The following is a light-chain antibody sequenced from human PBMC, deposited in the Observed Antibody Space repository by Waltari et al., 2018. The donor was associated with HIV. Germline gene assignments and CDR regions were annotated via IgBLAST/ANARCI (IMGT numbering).Light chain of an antibody. CDR3: AAWDDSLNGHVL. CDR2: NNN. CDR1: SSNIGSNP. Sequence: QSVLTQPPSASGTPGQRVTFSSSGSSSNIGSNPVDWYQKLPGTAPRLLIYNNNQRPSGVPDRFSGSKSGTSASLAISALQSEDEADYYCAAWDDSLNGHVLFGGGTKLTVL. J-gene: IGLJ2*01. V-gene: IGLV1-44*01.